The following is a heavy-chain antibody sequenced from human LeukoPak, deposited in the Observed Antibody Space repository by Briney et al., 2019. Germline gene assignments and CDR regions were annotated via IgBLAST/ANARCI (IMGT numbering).Heavy chain of an antibody. D-gene: IGHD6-19*01. J-gene: IGHJ4*02. CDR1: GFTFSSYA. Sequence: GGSLRLSCAASGFTFSSYAMSWVRQAPGKGLEWVSTITGGGGGTYYADSVKGRFTISRDNSKNTVYLQMNSLRAEDTAVYYCAKSSGWPYYFDYWGQGTLVTVST. CDR2: ITGGGGGT. V-gene: IGHV3-23*01. CDR3: AKSSGWPYYFDY.